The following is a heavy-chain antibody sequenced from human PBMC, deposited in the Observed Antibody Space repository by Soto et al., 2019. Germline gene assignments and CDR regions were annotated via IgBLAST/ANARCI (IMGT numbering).Heavy chain of an antibody. D-gene: IGHD3-22*01. Sequence: GGSLRLSCGASGFTFSNYGMHWVRQAPGKGLEWVAGISYDGSNKHYADSAEGRFTISRDNSKSTVYLQMNSLRAEDTAIYYCAKDTYYYDSSGYYVFDYWGQGALVTVSS. CDR3: AKDTYYYDSSGYYVFDY. CDR1: GFTFSNYG. V-gene: IGHV3-30*18. J-gene: IGHJ4*02. CDR2: ISYDGSNK.